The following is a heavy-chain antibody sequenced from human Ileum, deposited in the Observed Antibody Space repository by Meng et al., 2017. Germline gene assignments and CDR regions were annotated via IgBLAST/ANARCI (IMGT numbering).Heavy chain of an antibody. CDR3: ARGKAIPDF. D-gene: IGHD2-2*02. CDR2: TYDSGTT. J-gene: IGHJ4*02. V-gene: IGHV4-59*08. Sequence: AQLQVWVPGLGRPSEPRSLTCTVPGGSISGPYWSWSRQFPGTGLEWIGYTYDSGTTNYNPSLRGRTTMSVDTSRPQFSLKLTSVTAADTAIYYCARGKAIPDFWGQGTLVTVSS. CDR1: GGSISGPY.